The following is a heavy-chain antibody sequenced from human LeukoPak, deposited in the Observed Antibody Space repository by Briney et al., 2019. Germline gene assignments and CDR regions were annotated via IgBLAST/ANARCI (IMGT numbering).Heavy chain of an antibody. D-gene: IGHD6-13*01. J-gene: IGHJ4*02. CDR3: ARLTSSSSGSSFDC. CDR2: IYYSGST. V-gene: IGHV4-59*08. CDR1: GGSISSYY. Sequence: SETLSLTCTVSGGSISSYYWSWIRQPPGKGLEWIGYIYYSGSTKYNPSLKSRVTISVDTSKNQFSLKLSSVTAADTAVYYCARLTSSSSGSSFDCWGQGTLVTVSS.